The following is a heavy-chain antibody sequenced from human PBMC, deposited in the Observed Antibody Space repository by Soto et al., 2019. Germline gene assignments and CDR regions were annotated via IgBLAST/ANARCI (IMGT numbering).Heavy chain of an antibody. CDR3: ARGGIAAAGTDRWFDP. Sequence: QVQLVQSGAEVKKPGSSVKVSCKASGGTFSSYAISWVRQAPGQGLEWMGGIIPIFGTANYAQKFQGRVTITADEATSTAYMELSSLRSEDTAVYYCARGGIAAAGTDRWFDPWGQGTLVTVSS. V-gene: IGHV1-69*01. D-gene: IGHD6-13*01. CDR2: IIPIFGTA. J-gene: IGHJ5*02. CDR1: GGTFSSYA.